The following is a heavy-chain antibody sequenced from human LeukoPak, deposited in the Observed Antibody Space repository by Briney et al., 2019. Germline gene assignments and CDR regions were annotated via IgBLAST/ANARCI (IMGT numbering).Heavy chain of an antibody. Sequence: SETLSLTCTVSGGSISSYYWSWIRQPPGKGLEWIGYIYYSGSTNYNPSLKSRVTISVDTSKNQFSLKLTSATAADTAVYFCARWHSHGRYFDYWGQGALVTVSS. J-gene: IGHJ4*02. V-gene: IGHV4-59*01. CDR2: IYYSGST. CDR1: GGSISSYY. D-gene: IGHD1-26*01. CDR3: ARWHSHGRYFDY.